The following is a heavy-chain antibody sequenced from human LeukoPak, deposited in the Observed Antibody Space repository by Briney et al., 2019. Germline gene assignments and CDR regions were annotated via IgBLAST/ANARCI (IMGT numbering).Heavy chain of an antibody. CDR2: ISSSSSTI. Sequence: PGGSLRLSCAASGFTFSSYSMNWVRQAPAKGLEWDSYISSSSSTIYYADSVKGRFTISRDNAKNSLYLQMNSLRAEDTAVYYCARSKHYFDYWGQGTLVTVSS. CDR3: ARSKHYFDY. CDR1: GFTFSSYS. J-gene: IGHJ4*02. V-gene: IGHV3-48*01.